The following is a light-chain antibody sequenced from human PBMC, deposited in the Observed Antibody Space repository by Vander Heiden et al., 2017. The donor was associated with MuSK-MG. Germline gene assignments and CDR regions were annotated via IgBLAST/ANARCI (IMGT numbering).Light chain of an antibody. V-gene: IGLV1-40*01. CDR3: QSYDSSLSVV. CDR2: GTL. CDR1: SSNNGAGYE. J-gene: IGLJ2*01. Sequence: QSVLTQPPSVSGAPGQRGTISCTGSSSNNGAGYEVHWDQELPGTAPNLLICGTLNRPSGVPDRFSGSKSGTSASLAITVLQAEDEADYYCQSYDSSLSVVFGGGTKLTVL.